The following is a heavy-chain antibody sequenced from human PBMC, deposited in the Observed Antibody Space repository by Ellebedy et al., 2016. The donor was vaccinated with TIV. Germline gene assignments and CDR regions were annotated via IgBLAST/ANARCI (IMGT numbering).Heavy chain of an antibody. Sequence: GEPLKISCAASGFTFSGNTMSWVRQAPGKGLEWVSSIGGTTGNTYYRDSVKGRFTISRDNSKNTLFLQMDSLRAEDTAVYYCAKPPRGGTGSVSWGQGTLVTVSS. CDR2: IGGTTGNT. CDR1: GFTFSGNT. D-gene: IGHD6-19*01. V-gene: IGHV3-23*01. CDR3: AKPPRGGTGSVS. J-gene: IGHJ5*02.